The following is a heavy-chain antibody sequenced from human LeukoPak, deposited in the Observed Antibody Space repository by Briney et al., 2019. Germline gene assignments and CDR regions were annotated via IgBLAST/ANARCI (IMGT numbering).Heavy chain of an antibody. Sequence: GGSLRLSCAASGFTFSRYSMNWVRQAPGKGLEWVSSIITSGSYVNHADSVKGRFIISRDNVKNSLYLQMNSLRAEDTAVYYCARVGSTWYEDYWGQGTLVTVSS. D-gene: IGHD6-13*01. CDR2: IITSGSYV. J-gene: IGHJ4*02. V-gene: IGHV3-21*01. CDR1: GFTFSRYS. CDR3: ARVGSTWYEDY.